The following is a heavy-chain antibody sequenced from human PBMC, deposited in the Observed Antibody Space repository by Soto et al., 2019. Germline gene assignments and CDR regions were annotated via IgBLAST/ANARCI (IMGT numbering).Heavy chain of an antibody. CDR1: GFTFSSHA. Sequence: PWGSLSVSCVSSGFTFSSHAMIWVRQAAGKGLEWVSAISGSGGSTYYADSVKGRFTISRDNSKNTLYLQMNSLRAEDTAVYYCSKDGSIAVAGTFDYWGQGTLVTVSS. J-gene: IGHJ4*02. CDR3: SKDGSIAVAGTFDY. D-gene: IGHD6-19*01. CDR2: ISGSGGST. V-gene: IGHV3-23*01.